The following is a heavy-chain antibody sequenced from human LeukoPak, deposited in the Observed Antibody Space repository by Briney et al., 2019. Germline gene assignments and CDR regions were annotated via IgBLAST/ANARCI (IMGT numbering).Heavy chain of an antibody. V-gene: IGHV3-21*01. CDR2: ISGGSGYI. Sequence: GGSLRLSCAASGFTFSSYSMNWVRQAPGKGLEWVSSISGGSGYIYYADSVNGRFTISRDNAKNSLYLQMNSLRAEDTAVYYCVGGPIAAAGEDYWGQGILVTVSS. J-gene: IGHJ4*02. CDR1: GFTFSSYS. D-gene: IGHD6-13*01. CDR3: VGGPIAAAGEDY.